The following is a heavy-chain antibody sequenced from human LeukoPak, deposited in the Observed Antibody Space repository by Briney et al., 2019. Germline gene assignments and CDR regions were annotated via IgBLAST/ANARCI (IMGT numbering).Heavy chain of an antibody. V-gene: IGHV3-21*01. CDR1: GFTFGSFS. J-gene: IGHJ4*02. Sequence: GGSLRLSCAASGFTFGSFSMTWVRQAPGKGLDWVSTISSSGTYIYYADSVKGRFTISRDNAKNSLYLQMNSLRAEDTAVYYCARDPGRSGGSCYSDYWGQGTLVTVSS. CDR3: ARDPGRSGGSCYSDY. CDR2: ISSSGTYI. D-gene: IGHD2-15*01.